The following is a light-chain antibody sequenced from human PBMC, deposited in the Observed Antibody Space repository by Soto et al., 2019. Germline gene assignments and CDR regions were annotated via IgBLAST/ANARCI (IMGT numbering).Light chain of an antibody. CDR1: QGISSW. J-gene: IGKJ2*01. CDR2: DAS. V-gene: IGKV1-5*01. CDR3: HQYYSYVYT. Sequence: DIQMTQSPSSVSASVGDRVTITCRASQGISSWLAWYQQKPGKAPKLLIYDASNLESGVPSRFSGSGSATEFTLTISSLQPDDFATYYCHQYYSYVYTFGQGTKVDI.